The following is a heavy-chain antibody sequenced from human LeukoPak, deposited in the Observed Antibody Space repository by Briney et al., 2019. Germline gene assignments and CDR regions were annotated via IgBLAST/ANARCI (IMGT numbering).Heavy chain of an antibody. J-gene: IGHJ4*02. CDR3: ARSGSGWSDGSYFDY. Sequence: ASVKVPCKASGYTFTGNYIHWVRQAPGQGLEWMGWINPNSGGTDYARKFQGRVTVTRDTSISTAYMELSRLRSDDTAVYYCARSGSGWSDGSYFDYWGQGTLVTVSS. D-gene: IGHD6-19*01. CDR1: GYTFTGNY. CDR2: INPNSGGT. V-gene: IGHV1-2*02.